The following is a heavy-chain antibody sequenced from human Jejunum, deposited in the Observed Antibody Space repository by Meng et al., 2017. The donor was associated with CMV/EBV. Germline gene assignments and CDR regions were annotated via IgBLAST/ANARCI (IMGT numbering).Heavy chain of an antibody. CDR3: ARKVGATDYFDY. D-gene: IGHD1-26*01. CDR1: GDSISSTSYY. Sequence: RLKRQESGAGLVKPSETLSLTCTVSGDSISSTSYYWGWIRQPPGKGLEWIGSIYYRGSTYYNPSLKSRVTISIDTSKNQFSLKLSSVTAADTAVYYCARKVGATDYFDYWGQGTLVTVSS. J-gene: IGHJ4*02. CDR2: IYYRGST. V-gene: IGHV4-39*06.